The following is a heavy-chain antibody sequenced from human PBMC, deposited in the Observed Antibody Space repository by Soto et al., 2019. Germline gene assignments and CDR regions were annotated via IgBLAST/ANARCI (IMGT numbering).Heavy chain of an antibody. CDR1: SDSISSDFL. CDR3: LRGDNYGWTH. D-gene: IGHD2-8*02. J-gene: IGHJ4*02. Sequence: QVYLQESGPGLVKPSGTLSLTCAVSSDSISSDFLWSWVRQPPGKGLEWIGEVHHSGITNYITSLQSRISMSIDESKNQCSLKLTSVTDTDTAIYFCLRGDNYGWTHWGQGALVTVSS. CDR2: VHHSGIT. V-gene: IGHV4-4*02.